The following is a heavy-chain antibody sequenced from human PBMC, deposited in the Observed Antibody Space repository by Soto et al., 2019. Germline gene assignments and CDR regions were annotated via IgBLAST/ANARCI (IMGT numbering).Heavy chain of an antibody. J-gene: IGHJ5*02. D-gene: IGHD2-2*01. CDR2: INPRSGST. CDR3: ARAMVVVPAAPFDP. Sequence: ASVKVSCKASGYTFISYYMNWVRQAPGQGLEWMGMINPRSGSTTYAQNFQGRVTMTRDTSISTAYMELSRLRSDDTAVYYCARAMVVVPAAPFDPWGQGTLVTVSS. CDR1: GYTFISYY. V-gene: IGHV1-2*02.